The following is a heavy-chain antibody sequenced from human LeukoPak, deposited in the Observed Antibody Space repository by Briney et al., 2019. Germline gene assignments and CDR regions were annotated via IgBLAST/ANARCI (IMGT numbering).Heavy chain of an antibody. V-gene: IGHV1-69*06. Sequence: ASVKVSCKASGGTFSNYAISWVRQAPGQGLEWMGVIIPIFGTANSAQKFQGRVTITADKSTSTAYMELSSLRSEDTAVYYCARNGVAAYRYYTDVWGKGTTVTVSS. D-gene: IGHD3-16*01. CDR2: IIPIFGTA. CDR3: ARNGVAAYRYYTDV. J-gene: IGHJ6*03. CDR1: GGTFSNYA.